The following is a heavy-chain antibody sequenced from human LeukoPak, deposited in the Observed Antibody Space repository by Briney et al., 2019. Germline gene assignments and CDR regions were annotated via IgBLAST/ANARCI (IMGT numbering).Heavy chain of an antibody. D-gene: IGHD2-15*01. CDR2: ISGSGGST. CDR1: GFTFSSYA. CDR3: AEGGGGSCSSCLSAFDI. V-gene: IGHV3-23*01. J-gene: IGHJ3*02. Sequence: GGSLRLSCAASGFTFSSYAMSWVRQAPGKGLEWVSAISGSGGSTYYADSVKGRFTISRDNSKNTLYLQMNSLRAEDTAVYYCAEGGGGSCSSCLSAFDIWGQGTMVTVSS.